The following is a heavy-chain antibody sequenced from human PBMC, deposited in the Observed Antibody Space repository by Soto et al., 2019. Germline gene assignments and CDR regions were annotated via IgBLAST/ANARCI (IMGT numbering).Heavy chain of an antibody. V-gene: IGHV4-4*02. D-gene: IGHD6-13*01. CDR1: GFTFSRYAM. CDR2: SYHSGST. J-gene: IGHJ5*02. Sequence: PGGSLRLSCAASGFTFSRYAMSWVRQPPGKGLEWIGESYHSGSTNYNPSLKSRVTISVDKSKNQFSLKLTSVTAADTAVYYCARDRGIGAAGSWGQGTLVTVSS. CDR3: ARDRGIGAAGS.